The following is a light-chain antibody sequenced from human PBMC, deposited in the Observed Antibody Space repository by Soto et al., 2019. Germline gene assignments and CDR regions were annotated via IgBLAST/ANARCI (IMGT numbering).Light chain of an antibody. J-gene: IGLJ2*01. Sequence: QSVLTQPASVSGSPGQSITISCTGTSSDVGKYNFVSWYRQHPGKVPKLIIFEVTKRPSGVSNRFSGSRSGNTASLTISGLQAEDEADYYCCLYGGSSNYMVFGGGTKLTVL. CDR3: CLYGGSSNYMV. CDR2: EVT. CDR1: SSDVGKYNF. V-gene: IGLV2-23*02.